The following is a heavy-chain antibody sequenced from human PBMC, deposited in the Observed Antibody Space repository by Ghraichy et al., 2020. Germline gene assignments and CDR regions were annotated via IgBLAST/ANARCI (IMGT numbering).Heavy chain of an antibody. CDR3: VKGYCSSTSCFWFDP. CDR2: ISSNGVST. CDR1: GFTFSSYA. V-gene: IGHV3-64D*06. Sequence: GSLRLSCSASGFTFSSYAMHWVRQDPGKGLEYVSDISSNGVSTYYADSVKGRFTISRDNSKNTLYLQMSSLRAEDTAVYYCVKGYCSSTSCFWFDPWGQGTLVTVSS. J-gene: IGHJ5*02. D-gene: IGHD2-2*01.